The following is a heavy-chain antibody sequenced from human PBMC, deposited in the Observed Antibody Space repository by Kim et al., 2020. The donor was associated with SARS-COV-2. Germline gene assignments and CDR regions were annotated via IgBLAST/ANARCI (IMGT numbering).Heavy chain of an antibody. CDR3: ARGGLRYFDWSLYFDY. Sequence: SLKRRVTITVDTSKNQFSLQLGSVTAADTAVYYCARGGLRYFDWSLYFDYWGQGTLVTVSS. V-gene: IGHV4-34*01. J-gene: IGHJ4*02. D-gene: IGHD3-9*01.